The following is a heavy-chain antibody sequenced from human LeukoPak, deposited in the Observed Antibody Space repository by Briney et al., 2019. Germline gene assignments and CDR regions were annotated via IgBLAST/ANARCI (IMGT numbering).Heavy chain of an antibody. J-gene: IGHJ4*02. CDR3: AKVHGSGSYRFDF. Sequence: GGSLRLSCEGSGFTFESYAMSGVRQSPGRGLEWVSAVTGTGGNTYHADSVKDRFTISRDNSKNTVYLQMNSLRAEDTAIYYCAKVHGSGSYRFDFWGQGTLVTVSS. CDR1: GFTFESYA. D-gene: IGHD3-10*01. CDR2: VTGTGGNT. V-gene: IGHV3-23*01.